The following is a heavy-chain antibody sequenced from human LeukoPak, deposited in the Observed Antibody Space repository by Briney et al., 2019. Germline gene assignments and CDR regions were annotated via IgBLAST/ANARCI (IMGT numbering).Heavy chain of an antibody. CDR2: ISFDGSNK. V-gene: IGHV3-30-3*01. D-gene: IGHD5-18*01. CDR3: ARDPKGGYSYGWGAFDI. CDR1: GFTFSSNA. J-gene: IGHJ3*02. Sequence: GRSLRLSCAASGFTFSSNAMHWVRQAPGKGLEWVAIISFDGSNKYYADSVKGRFTISRDNSKNTLYLKMNSLRAEDTAVYYCARDPKGGYSYGWGAFDIWGHGTMVTVSS.